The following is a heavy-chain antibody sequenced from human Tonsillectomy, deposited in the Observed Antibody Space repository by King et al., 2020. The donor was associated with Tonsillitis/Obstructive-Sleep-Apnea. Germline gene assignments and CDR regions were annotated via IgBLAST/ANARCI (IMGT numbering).Heavy chain of an antibody. D-gene: IGHD3-16*02. CDR1: GYTFTSYD. V-gene: IGHV1-8*01. CDR3: ARGIRTFGGVIVMGACWFDP. CDR2: MNPNSGNT. Sequence: VQLVESGAEVKKPGASVKVSCKASGYTFTSYDINWVRQATGQGLEWMGWMNPNSGNTCYAQKFQGRVTMTRNTSISTAYMELSSLRSEDTAVYYCARGIRTFGGVIVMGACWFDPWGRGTLVTVSS. J-gene: IGHJ5*02.